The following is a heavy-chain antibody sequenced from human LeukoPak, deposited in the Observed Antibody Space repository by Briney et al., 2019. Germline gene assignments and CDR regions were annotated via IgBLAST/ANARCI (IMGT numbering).Heavy chain of an antibody. CDR2: INPNSGDT. D-gene: IGHD3-22*01. CDR3: GRGNYYDRIGSAFDI. J-gene: IGHJ3*02. CDR1: GYPFTGYY. Sequence: GASVKVSCKASGYPFTGYYTHWVPPAPGQGLEWMGWINPNSGDTKSTQKFRGRVTMTRETSITTAYMELSRVRSDDTAVYYCGRGNYYDRIGSAFDIWGEGTLVTVSS. V-gene: IGHV1-2*02.